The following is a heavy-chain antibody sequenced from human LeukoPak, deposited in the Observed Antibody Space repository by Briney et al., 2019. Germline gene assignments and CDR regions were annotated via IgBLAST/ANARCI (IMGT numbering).Heavy chain of an antibody. D-gene: IGHD5-24*01. CDR1: GYTFTSYG. V-gene: IGHV1-18*01. Sequence: ASVKVSCKASGYTFTSYGITWVRQAPGQGLDWMGWISAYNGNTNYAQKLQGRVTMTTDTSTSTAYMELRSLRSDDTAVYYCARASPVEIVAFDIWGQGTMVTVSS. CDR3: ARASPVEIVAFDI. CDR2: ISAYNGNT. J-gene: IGHJ3*02.